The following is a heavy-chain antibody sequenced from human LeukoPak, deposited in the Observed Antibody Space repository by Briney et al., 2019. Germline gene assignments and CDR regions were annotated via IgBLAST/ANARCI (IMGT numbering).Heavy chain of an antibody. Sequence: GGSLRLSCAASGFTFSSYWMSWVRQAPGKGLEWVAMIKQDGSEKYYVDSVKGRFTISRDNAKNSLYLQMNSLKAADTAVYYCARDCTNGLCYADYWGQGTLVTVSS. CDR2: IKQDGSEK. CDR1: GFTFSSYW. V-gene: IGHV3-7*01. D-gene: IGHD2-8*01. CDR3: ARDCTNGLCYADY. J-gene: IGHJ4*02.